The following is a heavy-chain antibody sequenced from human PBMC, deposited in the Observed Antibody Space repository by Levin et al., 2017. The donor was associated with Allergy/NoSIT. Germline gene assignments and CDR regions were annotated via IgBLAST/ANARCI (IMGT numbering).Heavy chain of an antibody. CDR2: IYYSGST. J-gene: IGHJ4*02. V-gene: IGHV4-31*03. Sequence: SETLSLTCTVSGGSISSGDYYWSWIRQHPGKGLEWIGYIYYSGSTYYNPSLKSRVTISVDTSKNQFSLKLNSVTAADTAVFYCARCNNRELSHDYWGQGTLVTVSS. D-gene: IGHD1-14*01. CDR3: ARCNNRELSHDY. CDR1: GGSISSGDYY.